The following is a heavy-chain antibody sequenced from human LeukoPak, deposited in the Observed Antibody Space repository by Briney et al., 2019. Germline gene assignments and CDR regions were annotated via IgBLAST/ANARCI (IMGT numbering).Heavy chain of an antibody. CDR2: INHRGST. J-gene: IGHJ5*02. Sequence: SETLSLTCAVYGGSFSGYYWSWIRQPPGKGLEWIGEINHRGSTNYNPSLKSRVTISVDTSKNQFSLKLSSVTAADTAVYYCARGTPVHIVVVTAYSSGWFDPWGQGTLVTVSS. V-gene: IGHV4-34*01. CDR1: GGSFSGYY. CDR3: ARGTPVHIVVVTAYSSGWFDP. D-gene: IGHD2-21*02.